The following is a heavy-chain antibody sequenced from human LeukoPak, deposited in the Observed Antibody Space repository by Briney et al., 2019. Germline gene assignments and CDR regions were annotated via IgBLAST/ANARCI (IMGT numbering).Heavy chain of an antibody. J-gene: IGHJ4*02. CDR2: IYYSGGT. D-gene: IGHD6-19*01. CDR3: ARVGYSSGWSIFDY. V-gene: IGHV4-31*03. Sequence: SQTLSLTCTVSGGSISSGGYYWSWIRQHPGKGLEWIGYIYYSGGTYYNPSLKSRVTISVDTSKNQFSLKLSPVTAADTAVYYCARVGYSSGWSIFDYWGQGTLVTVSS. CDR1: GGSISSGGYY.